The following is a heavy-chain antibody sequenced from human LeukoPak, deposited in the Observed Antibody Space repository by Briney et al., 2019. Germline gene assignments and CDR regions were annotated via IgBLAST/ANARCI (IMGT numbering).Heavy chain of an antibody. D-gene: IGHD4-23*01. CDR3: ARDLGYGGNRPFDY. Sequence: GRSLRLSCAASGFTFSSYNMNWVRQAPGKGLEWVSSISTSSGYIYYADSLKGRFTISRDNAKNSLYLQMNSLRAEDTAVYYCARDLGYGGNRPFDYWGQGTLVTVSS. J-gene: IGHJ4*02. V-gene: IGHV3-21*01. CDR1: GFTFSSYN. CDR2: ISTSSGYI.